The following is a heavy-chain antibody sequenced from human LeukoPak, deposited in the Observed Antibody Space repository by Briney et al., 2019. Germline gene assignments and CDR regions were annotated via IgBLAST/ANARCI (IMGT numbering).Heavy chain of an antibody. Sequence: PGGSLRLSCAASGFTVNNNYLSWVRQAPGKGLEWVSVIYSSGTTYYADSVKGRFTISRDNSKNTLYLQMNSLRAEDTAVYYCARDAYCSSTSCYTGANFQHWGQGTLVTVSS. V-gene: IGHV3-53*01. CDR3: ARDAYCSSTSCYTGANFQH. J-gene: IGHJ1*01. CDR2: IYSSGTT. CDR1: GFTVNNNY. D-gene: IGHD2-2*02.